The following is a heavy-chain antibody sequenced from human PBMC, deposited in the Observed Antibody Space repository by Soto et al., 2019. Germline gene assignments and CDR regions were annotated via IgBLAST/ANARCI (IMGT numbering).Heavy chain of an antibody. Sequence: GGSLRLSCAASGFTFSNYWMHWVRQVPGKGLVWVSRIKGDETSTGYADSVKGRFTIFRDNSKNTLYLQMNSLRAEDTAVYYCARESYVDTAMVWGYWGQGTLVTVSS. CDR1: GFTFSNYW. CDR3: ARESYVDTAMVWGY. V-gene: IGHV3-74*01. D-gene: IGHD5-18*01. J-gene: IGHJ4*02. CDR2: IKGDETST.